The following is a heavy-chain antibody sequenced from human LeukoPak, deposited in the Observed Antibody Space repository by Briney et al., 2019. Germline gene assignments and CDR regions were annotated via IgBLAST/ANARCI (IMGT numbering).Heavy chain of an antibody. D-gene: IGHD3-22*01. Sequence: GGSLRLSCAAPGFAFSNYGMHWVRQAPGKGPEWVAVIWHDGSNSYYAETVKGRFTISRHNSKNTLYLQMNSLRAEDTAVYYCARGISRITMIGYWGQGTLVTVSS. V-gene: IGHV3-33*01. CDR2: IWHDGSNS. CDR3: ARGISRITMIGY. J-gene: IGHJ4*02. CDR1: GFAFSNYG.